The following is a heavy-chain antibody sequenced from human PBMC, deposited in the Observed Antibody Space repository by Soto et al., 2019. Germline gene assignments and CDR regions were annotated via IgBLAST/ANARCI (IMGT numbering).Heavy chain of an antibody. V-gene: IGHV5-10-1*01. CDR1: GYSFTSYW. Sequence: EVQLVQSGAEVKKPGESLRISCKGSGYSFTSYWISWVRQMPGKGLEWMGRIDPSDSYTNYSPSFQGHVTISADKSISTAYLQWSSLKASDTAMYYCARRAHSDYVARGFDYWGQGTLVTVSS. CDR2: IDPSDSYT. CDR3: ARRAHSDYVARGFDY. J-gene: IGHJ4*02. D-gene: IGHD4-4*01.